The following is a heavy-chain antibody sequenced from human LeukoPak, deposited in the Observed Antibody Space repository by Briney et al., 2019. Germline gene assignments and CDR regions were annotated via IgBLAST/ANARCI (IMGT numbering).Heavy chain of an antibody. V-gene: IGHV3-30-3*01. CDR1: GVTFSSYA. Sequence: AGTLRLSCAASGVTFSSYAMHWVRQAPGKGLEWVAVISYDGSNKYYADSVKGRFTIYRDNSKNTLYLQMNRLRAEGAAVCYCAREIVGATLGFDYWGQGTLVTVSS. CDR2: ISYDGSNK. J-gene: IGHJ4*02. CDR3: AREIVGATLGFDY. D-gene: IGHD1-26*01.